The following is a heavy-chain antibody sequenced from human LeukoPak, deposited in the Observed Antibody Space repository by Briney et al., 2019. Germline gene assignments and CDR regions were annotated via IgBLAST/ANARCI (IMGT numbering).Heavy chain of an antibody. CDR2: ISSSGSTI. Sequence: GGSLRLSCAASGFTFSSYEMNWVRQAPGKGLEWVSYISSSGSTIYYADSVKGRFTISRDNAKNSLYLQMNSLRAEDTAVYYCAREYSKGSDYWGQGTLVTVSS. CDR3: AREYSKGSDY. D-gene: IGHD2/OR15-2a*01. J-gene: IGHJ4*02. CDR1: GFTFSSYE. V-gene: IGHV3-48*03.